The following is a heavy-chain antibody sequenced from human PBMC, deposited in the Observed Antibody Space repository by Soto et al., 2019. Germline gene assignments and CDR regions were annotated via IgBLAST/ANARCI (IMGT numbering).Heavy chain of an antibody. CDR1: GYSFTSYW. D-gene: IGHD2-2*01. J-gene: IGHJ6*02. CDR2: IYPGDSDT. Sequence: EVQLVQSGAEVKKPGESLKISCKGSGYSFTSYWIGWVRQMPGKGLEWMGIIYPGDSDTRYSPSFQGQVTISADKSISTAYLKWSSLKASDTAMYYCARHVPLGGHYYYYGMDVWGQGTTVTVSS. CDR3: ARHVPLGGHYYYYGMDV. V-gene: IGHV5-51*01.